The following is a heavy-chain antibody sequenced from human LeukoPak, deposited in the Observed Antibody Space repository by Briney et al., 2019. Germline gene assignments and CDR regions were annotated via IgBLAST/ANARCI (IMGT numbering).Heavy chain of an antibody. D-gene: IGHD6-19*01. CDR1: GYSFTSYW. J-gene: IGHJ4*02. V-gene: IGHV5-51*01. CDR3: ARPLQTSGWYYFDY. CDR2: IYPGDSDT. Sequence: GEYLNISCKCSGYSFTSYWIGWVRQMPGKGLEWMGVIYPGDSDTRYSPSFQGQDTISADKSISTAYLQWSSLKASDTAMYYCARPLQTSGWYYFDYWGQGTLVTVSS.